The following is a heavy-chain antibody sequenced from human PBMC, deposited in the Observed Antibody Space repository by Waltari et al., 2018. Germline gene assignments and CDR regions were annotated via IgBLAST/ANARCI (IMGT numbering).Heavy chain of an antibody. CDR2: IYYSGST. V-gene: IGHV4-59*11. CDR1: GGSISSHY. CDR3: ARDGVDSSSWYYYYYYMDV. D-gene: IGHD6-13*01. J-gene: IGHJ6*03. Sequence: QVQLQESGPGLVKPSEPLSLTSTVSGGSISSHYWSWIRQPPGKGLEWIGYIYYSGSTNYNPSLKSRVTISVDTSKNQFSLKLSSVTAADTAVYYCARDGVDSSSWYYYYYYMDVWGKGTTVTVSS.